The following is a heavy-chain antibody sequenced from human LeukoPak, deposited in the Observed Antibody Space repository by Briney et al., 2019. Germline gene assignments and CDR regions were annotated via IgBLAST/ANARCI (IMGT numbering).Heavy chain of an antibody. CDR3: AREGFCSTTTCHFSFDY. CDR2: ISTSGSTQ. CDR1: GFTFSSYG. Sequence: GGSLTLSCAASGFTFSSYGMNWVRQAPGKGLEWVSYISTSGSTQYYADSVKGRFTISRDNDKNSLCLQMNSLRAEDTAVYYCAREGFCSTTTCHFSFDYWGQGILVTVSS. V-gene: IGHV3-48*03. D-gene: IGHD2-2*01. J-gene: IGHJ4*02.